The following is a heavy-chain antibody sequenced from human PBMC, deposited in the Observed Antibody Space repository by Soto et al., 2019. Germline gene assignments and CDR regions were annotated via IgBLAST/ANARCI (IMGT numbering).Heavy chain of an antibody. J-gene: IGHJ4*02. D-gene: IGHD6-19*01. CDR2: MNPNSGNT. V-gene: IGHV1-8*01. CDR3: ARAQTQWLTRDY. Sequence: ASVKVSCKASGYTFTSYDINWVRQATGQGLEWMGWMNPNSGNTGYAQKFQGRVTMTRNTSISTAYMELSSLRSEDTAVYYCARAQTQWLTRDYWGQGTLVTVSS. CDR1: GYTFTSYD.